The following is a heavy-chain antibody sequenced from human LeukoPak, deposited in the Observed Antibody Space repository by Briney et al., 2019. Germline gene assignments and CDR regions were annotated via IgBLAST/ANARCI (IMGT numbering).Heavy chain of an antibody. CDR2: INPNSGGT. D-gene: IGHD5-12*01. CDR3: ARGGGYSGYDGPNWFDP. CDR1: GYTFTGYY. Sequence: GASVKVSCKASGYTFTGYYMHWVRQAPGQGLEWMGWINPNSGGTNYAQKVQGRVTMTRDTSNSTAYMELSRLRSDDTAVYYCARGGGYSGYDGPNWFDPWGQGTLVTVSS. J-gene: IGHJ5*02. V-gene: IGHV1-2*02.